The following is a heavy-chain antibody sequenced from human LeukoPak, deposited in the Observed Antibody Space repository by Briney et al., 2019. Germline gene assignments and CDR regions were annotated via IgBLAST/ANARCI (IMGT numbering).Heavy chain of an antibody. CDR1: GFTLSSYW. D-gene: IGHD3-22*01. CDR3: ARDTPRAYYYDSSGSREDY. CDR2: INSDGSST. Sequence: GGSLRLSCAASGFTLSSYWMHWVRQAPGKGLVWVSRINSDGSSTSYADSVKGRFTISRDNAKNTLYLQMNSLRAEDTAVYYCARDTPRAYYYDSSGSREDYWGQGTLVTVSS. J-gene: IGHJ4*02. V-gene: IGHV3-74*01.